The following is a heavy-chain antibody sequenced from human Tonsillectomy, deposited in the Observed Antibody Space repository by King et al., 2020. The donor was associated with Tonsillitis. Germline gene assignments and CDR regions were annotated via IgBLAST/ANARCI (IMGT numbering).Heavy chain of an antibody. CDR2: ISSSSSYT. CDR3: ARGQGQWLVLLVHYYYMYV. J-gene: IGHJ6*03. Sequence: ESGGGLVKPGGSLRLSCAASGFTFSDYYMSWIRQAPGKGLEWVSYISSSSSYTNYADSVKGRFTISRDNAKNSLYLQMNSLRAEDPAVYYCARGQGQWLVLLVHYYYMYVWGKGTTVTVSS. D-gene: IGHD6-19*01. CDR1: GFTFSDYY. V-gene: IGHV3-11*05.